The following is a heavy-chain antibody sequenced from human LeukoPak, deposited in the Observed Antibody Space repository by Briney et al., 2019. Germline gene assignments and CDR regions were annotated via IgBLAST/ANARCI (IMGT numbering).Heavy chain of an antibody. D-gene: IGHD1-14*01. CDR3: ARQGDTGPDY. V-gene: IGHV4-39*01. CDR1: VGSISSYY. J-gene: IGHJ4*02. Sequence: SETLSLTCSVSVGSISSYYWGWIRQPPGKGLEWIGSIYYSGSTYYNPSLKSRVTISVDTSKNQFSLKLSSVTAADTAVYYCARQGDTGPDYWGQGTLVTVSS. CDR2: IYYSGST.